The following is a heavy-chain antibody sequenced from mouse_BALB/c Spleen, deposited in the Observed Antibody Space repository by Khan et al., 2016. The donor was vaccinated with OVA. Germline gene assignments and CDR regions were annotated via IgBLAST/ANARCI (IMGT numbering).Heavy chain of an antibody. CDR2: INPSTGYT. D-gene: IGHD1-1*01. CDR1: GYTFTSYW. CDR3: ASYYGSSYLES. J-gene: IGHJ2*01. V-gene: IGHV1-7*01. Sequence: QVQLQQSGAELAKPGASVKMSCKASGYTFTSYWMHWVKQRPGQGLEWIGYINPSTGYTEYNQKYKDKATFTADKSSSTAYMQLSSLTSEDSEVYYGASYYGSSYLESSCKGTTLTIIS.